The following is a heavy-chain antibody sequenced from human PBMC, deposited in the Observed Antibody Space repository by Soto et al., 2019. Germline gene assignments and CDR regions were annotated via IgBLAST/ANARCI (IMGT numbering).Heavy chain of an antibody. V-gene: IGHV3-23*01. Sequence: GGSLRLSCAATGFTFSTYAMTWVRQAPGRGLEWVSLLRGSGGSAFYADSVQGRFTISRDDAKNTLYLQMNSLIADDTAVYYCAKGFGSGSRYYFDQWGQGTLVTVSS. CDR3: AKGFGSGSRYYFDQ. D-gene: IGHD3-10*01. CDR2: LRGSGGSA. J-gene: IGHJ4*02. CDR1: GFTFSTYA.